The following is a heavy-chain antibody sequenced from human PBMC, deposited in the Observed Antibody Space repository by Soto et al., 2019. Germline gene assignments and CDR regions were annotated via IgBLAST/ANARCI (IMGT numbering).Heavy chain of an antibody. D-gene: IGHD3-22*01. CDR3: ATDFAPYGSSGYSASCDC. Sequence: GASVKVSCKASGGTFSSYTISWVRQAPGQGLEWMGRIIPILGIANSAQTFQGRVTITADRSTSTAYMELSSLRSEDTAVYYCATDFAPYGSSGYSASCDCWGRRILVIVSA. V-gene: IGHV1-69*02. CDR2: IIPILGIA. CDR1: GGTFSSYT. J-gene: IGHJ4*02.